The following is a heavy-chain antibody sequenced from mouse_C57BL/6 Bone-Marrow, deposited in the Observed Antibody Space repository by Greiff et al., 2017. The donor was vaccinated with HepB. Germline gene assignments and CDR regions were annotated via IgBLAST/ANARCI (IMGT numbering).Heavy chain of an antibody. V-gene: IGHV5-9-1*02. D-gene: IGHD2-2*01. CDR1: GFTFSSYA. CDR2: ISSGGDYI. Sequence: EVQGVESGEGLVKPGGSLKLSCAASGFTFSSYAMSWVRQTPEKRLEWVAYISSGGDYIYYADTVKGRFTISRDNARNTLYLQMSSLKSEDTAMCYCTRDRGLSFAYWGKGTLVTVSA. J-gene: IGHJ3*01. CDR3: TRDRGLSFAY.